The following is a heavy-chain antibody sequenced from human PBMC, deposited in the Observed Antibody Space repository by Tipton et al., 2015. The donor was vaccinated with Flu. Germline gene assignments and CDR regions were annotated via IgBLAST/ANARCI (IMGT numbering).Heavy chain of an antibody. J-gene: IGHJ6*02. CDR3: ARGHTAMVGSLYYYGMDV. CDR1: GGSFSGYY. Sequence: LSLTCAVYGGSFSGYYWSWIRQPPGKGLEWIGEINHSGSTNYNPSLKSRVTKSVDTSKNQFSLKLSSVTAADTAVYYCARGHTAMVGSLYYYGMDVWGQGTTVTVSS. CDR2: INHSGST. V-gene: IGHV4-34*01. D-gene: IGHD5-18*01.